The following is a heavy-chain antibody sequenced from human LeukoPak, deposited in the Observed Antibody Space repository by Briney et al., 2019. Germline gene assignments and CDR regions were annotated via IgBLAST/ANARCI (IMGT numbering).Heavy chain of an antibody. Sequence: SETLSLTCTVSGGSISSGGYYWSWIRQHPGKGLEWIGYIYYSGSTYYNPSLKSRVTISVDTSKNQFSPKLSSVTAADTAVYYCARVRLGYGMDVWGQGTTVTVSS. V-gene: IGHV4-31*03. CDR1: GGSISSGGYY. D-gene: IGHD6-6*01. CDR2: IYYSGST. CDR3: ARVRLGYGMDV. J-gene: IGHJ6*02.